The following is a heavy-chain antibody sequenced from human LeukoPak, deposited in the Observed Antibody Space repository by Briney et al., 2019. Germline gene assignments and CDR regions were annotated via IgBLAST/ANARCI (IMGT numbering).Heavy chain of an antibody. V-gene: IGHV3-74*01. Sequence: PGGSLRLSCAASGFTFSIYWMHWVRQAPGKGLVWVLRIKSDGSTNYADSVKGRFTISRDNAKNTVSLQMNSLRAEDTGVYYCARAPSEIGGYYPEYFRHWGQGTLVTVSS. CDR1: GFTFSIYW. CDR2: IKSDGST. J-gene: IGHJ1*01. CDR3: ARAPSEIGGYYPEYFRH. D-gene: IGHD3-22*01.